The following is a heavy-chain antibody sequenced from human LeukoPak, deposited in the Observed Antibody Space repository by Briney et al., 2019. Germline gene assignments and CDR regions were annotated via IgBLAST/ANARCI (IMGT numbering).Heavy chain of an antibody. V-gene: IGHV4-34*01. CDR1: GGSFSGYY. D-gene: IGHD4-17*01. J-gene: IGHJ4*02. CDR2: INHSGST. CDR3: ARAGPTTAQGRSTDY. Sequence: SETLSLTCAVYGGSFSGYYWSWIRQPPGKGLEWIGEINHSGSTNYNPSLKSRVTISVDTSKNQFSLKLSSVTAADTAVYYCARAGPTTAQGRSTDYWGQGTLVTVSS.